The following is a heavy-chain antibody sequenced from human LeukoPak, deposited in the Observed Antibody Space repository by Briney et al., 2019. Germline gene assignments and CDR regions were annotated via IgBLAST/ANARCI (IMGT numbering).Heavy chain of an antibody. D-gene: IGHD5-18*01. CDR3: AKVAGYSYVGVYYFDY. J-gene: IGHJ4*02. V-gene: IGHV3-7*01. Sequence: GGSLRLSCAASGFTFSSYWMSWVRQAPGKGLEWVANIKQDGSEEYYVDSVKGRFTISRDNAKNSLYLQMNSLRAEDTAVYYCAKVAGYSYVGVYYFDYWGQGTLVTVSS. CDR1: GFTFSSYW. CDR2: IKQDGSEE.